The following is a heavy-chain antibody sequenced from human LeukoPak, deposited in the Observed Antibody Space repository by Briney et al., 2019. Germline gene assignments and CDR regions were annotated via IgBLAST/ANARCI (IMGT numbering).Heavy chain of an antibody. V-gene: IGHV1-2*02. Sequence: GASVKVTCKASGYTFTVYYMFWVRQTPGQGLEWMGWINPNTGATKYAQNFQGRVTLTRDTSIRTTFMELSSLRSDDTAFYYCARDERFCNGDNHYPDLGYWGQGTLVTVSS. J-gene: IGHJ4*02. CDR3: ARDERFCNGDNHYPDLGY. CDR1: GYTFTVYY. D-gene: IGHD2-15*01. CDR2: INPNTGAT.